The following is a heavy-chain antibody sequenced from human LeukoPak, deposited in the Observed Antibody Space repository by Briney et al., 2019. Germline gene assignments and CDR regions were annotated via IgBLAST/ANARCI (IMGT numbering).Heavy chain of an antibody. J-gene: IGHJ4*02. V-gene: IGHV1-46*01. Sequence: ASVKVSCKASGYTFTSNYMHWVRQAPGQGLEWMGIINPIGGSTIYAQKFQGRVTMTRDTSTSTVYMELSSLRSEDTAVYYCARALRMATIPGVNMNYFDYWGQGTLVTVSS. D-gene: IGHD5-24*01. CDR1: GYTFTSNY. CDR3: ARALRMATIPGVNMNYFDY. CDR2: INPIGGST.